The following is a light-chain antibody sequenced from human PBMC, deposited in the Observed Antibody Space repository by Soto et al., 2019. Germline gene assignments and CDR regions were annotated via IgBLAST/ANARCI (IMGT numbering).Light chain of an antibody. Sequence: DIPMTQSPSTLSASVGDRVTITCRASQSINSWLAWYQQKPGKAPKLLIYEASSLETGVPSRFSGSGSGTEFTLTISSLQPNDFATYYCQHYNSYSGTFGQGTKVEI. CDR1: QSINSW. CDR3: QHYNSYSGT. V-gene: IGKV1-5*03. CDR2: EAS. J-gene: IGKJ1*01.